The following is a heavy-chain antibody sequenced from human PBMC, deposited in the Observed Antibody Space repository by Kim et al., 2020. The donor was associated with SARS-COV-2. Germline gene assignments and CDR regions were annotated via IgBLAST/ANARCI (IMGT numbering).Heavy chain of an antibody. CDR3: ARDPRGDYAPYYFDY. V-gene: IGHV3-30*01. J-gene: IGHJ4*02. D-gene: IGHD4-17*01. Sequence: DSVKGRFTISRDNSKNTLYLQMNSLRAEDTAVYYCARDPRGDYAPYYFDYWGQGTLVTVSS.